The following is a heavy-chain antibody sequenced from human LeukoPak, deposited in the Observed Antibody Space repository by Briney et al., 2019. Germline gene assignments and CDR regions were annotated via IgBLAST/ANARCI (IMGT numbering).Heavy chain of an antibody. CDR1: GGSFSGYY. V-gene: IGHV4-34*01. J-gene: IGHJ5*02. CDR3: ASRAGYEGPYNWFDP. CDR2: INHSGST. D-gene: IGHD5-12*01. Sequence: SETLSLTCAVYGGSFSGYYWSWIRQPPGKGLEWIGEINHSGSTNYNPSLKSRVTISVDTSKNQFSLNLSSVTAADTAVYYCASRAGYEGPYNWFDPWGQGTLVTVSS.